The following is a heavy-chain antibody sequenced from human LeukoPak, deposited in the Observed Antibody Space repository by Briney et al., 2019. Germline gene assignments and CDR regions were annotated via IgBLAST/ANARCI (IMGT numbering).Heavy chain of an antibody. CDR3: ARTYSSSWPPVIDY. CDR1: GDSVSSNSAA. D-gene: IGHD6-13*01. Sequence: SQTLSLTSAISGDSVSSNSAAWNWIRQSPSRGLEWLGRTYYRSKWYNDYAVSVKSRITINPDTSKNQFSLQLNSVTPEDTAVYYCARTYSSSWPPVIDYWGQGTLVTVSS. CDR2: TYYRSKWYN. V-gene: IGHV6-1*01. J-gene: IGHJ4*02.